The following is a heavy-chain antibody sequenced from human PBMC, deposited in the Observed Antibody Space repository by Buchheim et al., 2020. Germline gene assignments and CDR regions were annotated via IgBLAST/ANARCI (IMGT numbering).Heavy chain of an antibody. CDR2: IYYSGSP. Sequence: QLQLQESGPGLVKPSETLSLTCTVSGGSISSSSYYWGWIRQPPGKGLEWIGSIYYSGSPYYNPSLKSRVTISVDTSKNQFSLKLSSVTAADTAVYYCARPQNPNYDFWSGYYRIYYYYMDVWGKGTT. J-gene: IGHJ6*03. CDR1: GGSISSSSYY. D-gene: IGHD3-3*01. CDR3: ARPQNPNYDFWSGYYRIYYYYMDV. V-gene: IGHV4-39*01.